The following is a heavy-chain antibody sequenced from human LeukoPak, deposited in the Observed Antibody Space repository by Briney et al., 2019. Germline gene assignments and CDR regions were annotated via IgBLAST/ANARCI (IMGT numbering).Heavy chain of an antibody. J-gene: IGHJ4*02. D-gene: IGHD3-10*01. CDR2: ISWNSGGI. CDR1: GFTFDDYA. Sequence: GGSLRLSCAASGFTFDDYAMHWVRQAPGKGLEWVSGISWNSGGIGYADSVKGRFTISRDNAKNSLYLQMNGLRAEDTALYYCAKSIEGSGSYYNSYFDYWGQGTLVTVSS. V-gene: IGHV3-9*01. CDR3: AKSIEGSGSYYNSYFDY.